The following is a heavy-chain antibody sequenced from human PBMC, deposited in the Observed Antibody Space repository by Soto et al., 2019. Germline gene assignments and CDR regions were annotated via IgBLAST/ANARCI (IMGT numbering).Heavy chain of an antibody. D-gene: IGHD1-1*01. Sequence: DVQLVESGGGLMQPGESLRLSCAASGLTVRGKKYVDWFRQAPGKGLEWVSALYDVDGSFYADSVKGRFTTSSDSSKTTVYLQMNGMRPDDTAVYYCATWHEREHAYDVWGQGTTVTVSS. CDR3: ATWHEREHAYDV. CDR2: LYDVDGS. CDR1: GLTVRGKKY. J-gene: IGHJ3*01. V-gene: IGHV3-53*01.